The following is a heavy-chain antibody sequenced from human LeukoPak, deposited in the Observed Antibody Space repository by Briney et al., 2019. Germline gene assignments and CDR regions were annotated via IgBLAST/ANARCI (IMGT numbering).Heavy chain of an antibody. J-gene: IGHJ4*01. D-gene: IGHD1-26*01. V-gene: IGHV3-23*01. CDR1: GFTFNTDA. CDR2: ISSRGDTT. CDR3: AKDPRAMGRYFFDD. Sequence: GGSLRLSCVASGFTFNTDAMSWVRQRPGQGPEWVSMISSRGDTTDYAESVKNRFTISRDNAKSTLYLQLESPRGEDTAMYYCAKDPRAMGRYFFDDWGQGTLVTVSS.